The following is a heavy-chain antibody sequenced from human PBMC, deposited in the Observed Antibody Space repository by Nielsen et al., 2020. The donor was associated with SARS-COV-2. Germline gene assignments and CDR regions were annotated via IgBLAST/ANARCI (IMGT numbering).Heavy chain of an antibody. CDR3: ARALRSRGWFDP. CDR1: GYTFTSYA. CDR2: ISAYNGNT. D-gene: IGHD1-26*01. J-gene: IGHJ5*02. V-gene: IGHV1-18*01. Sequence: ASVKVSCKASGYTFTSYAMNWVRQAPGQGLEWMGWISAYNGNTNYAQKLQGRVTMTTDTSTSTAYMELRSLRSDDTAVYYCARALRSRGWFDPWGQGTLVTVSS.